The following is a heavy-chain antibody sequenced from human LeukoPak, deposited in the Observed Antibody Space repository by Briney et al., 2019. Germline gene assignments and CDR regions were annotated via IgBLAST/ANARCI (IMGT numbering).Heavy chain of an antibody. J-gene: IGHJ3*02. Sequence: GGSLRLSCAASGFTVSSNYMSWVRQAPGKGLEWVSVIYSGGSTYYADSVKGRFTISRDNSNNTLYLQMNSLRAEDTAVYYCARDLVEMATIIHDAFDIWGQGTMVTVSS. CDR1: GFTVSSNY. CDR3: ARDLVEMATIIHDAFDI. CDR2: IYSGGST. D-gene: IGHD5-24*01. V-gene: IGHV3-53*01.